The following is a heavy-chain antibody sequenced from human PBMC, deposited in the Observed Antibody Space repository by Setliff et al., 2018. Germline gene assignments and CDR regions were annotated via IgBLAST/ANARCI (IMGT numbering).Heavy chain of an antibody. V-gene: IGHV4-39*02. D-gene: IGHD1-26*01. CDR3: ARGDEIVQVRHGAFDI. CDR2: IYYSGST. CDR1: GGSFSSSSYY. Sequence: PSETLSLTCAVSGGSFSSSSYYWGWIRQPPGKGRECIGIIYYSGSTYYKPSRKSRVTISIDTSKNHFSLKVTSVTAADTAVYYCARGDEIVQVRHGAFDIWGQGTMVTVSS. J-gene: IGHJ3*02.